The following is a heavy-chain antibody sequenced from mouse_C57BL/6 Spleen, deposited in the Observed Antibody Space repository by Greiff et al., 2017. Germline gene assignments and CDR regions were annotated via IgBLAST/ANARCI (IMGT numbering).Heavy chain of an antibody. CDR1: GYSITSGYY. D-gene: IGHD2-4*01. CDR2: ISYDGSN. CDR3: ARYDYDRHWYFDV. J-gene: IGHJ1*03. V-gene: IGHV3-6*01. Sequence: ESGPGLVKPSQSLSLTCSVTGYSITSGYYWNWIRQFPGNKLEWMGYISYDGSNNYNPSLKNRISITRDPSKNQFFLKLNSVTTEDTATYYCARYDYDRHWYFDVWGTGTTVTVSS.